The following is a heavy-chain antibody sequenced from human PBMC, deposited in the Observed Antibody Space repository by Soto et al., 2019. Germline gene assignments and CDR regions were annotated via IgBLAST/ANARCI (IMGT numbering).Heavy chain of an antibody. CDR1: GFTFSSYA. CDR3: AKGKISTTTYTSFDS. CDR2: ISGSGGST. Sequence: PGGSLRLSCAASGFTFSSYAMSWVRQAPGKGLEWVSVISGSGGSTYYADSVKGRFTISRDNFKSSLYLQMSSLRAEDTAVYYCAKGKISTTTYTSFDSWGQGTLVTVSS. D-gene: IGHD1-26*01. J-gene: IGHJ5*01. V-gene: IGHV3-23*01.